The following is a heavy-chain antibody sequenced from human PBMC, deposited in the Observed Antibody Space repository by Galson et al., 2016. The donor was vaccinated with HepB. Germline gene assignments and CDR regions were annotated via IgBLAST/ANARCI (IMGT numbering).Heavy chain of an antibody. Sequence: SETLSLTCTVSSASLSTSGSGSSVRQSPRKGPDWIGDMNDSGTTNYNPSLEGRDTIAVDTSKNQFSLRLTSATAADTAVYYCARDATSRATHATFYMWGEGTVVTVSS. V-gene: IGHV4-4*02. J-gene: IGHJ3*02. CDR1: SASLSTSGS. CDR3: ARDATSRATHATFYM. D-gene: IGHD1-1*01. CDR2: MNDSGTT.